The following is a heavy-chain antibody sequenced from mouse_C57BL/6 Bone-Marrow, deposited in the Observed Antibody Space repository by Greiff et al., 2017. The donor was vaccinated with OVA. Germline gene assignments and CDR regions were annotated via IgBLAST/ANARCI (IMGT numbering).Heavy chain of an antibody. D-gene: IGHD2-5*01. V-gene: IGHV1-15*01. CDR2: IDPKTGGT. CDR3: TRGYRNYYAMDY. J-gene: IGHJ4*01. CDR1: GYTFTDYE. Sequence: QVQLQQSGAELVRPGASVTLSCKASGYTFTDYEMHWVKQTPVHGLEWIGAIDPKTGGTAYNQKFKGKAILTADKSSSTAYMALRSLTSEYSAVDYWTRGYRNYYAMDYWGQGTSVTVSS.